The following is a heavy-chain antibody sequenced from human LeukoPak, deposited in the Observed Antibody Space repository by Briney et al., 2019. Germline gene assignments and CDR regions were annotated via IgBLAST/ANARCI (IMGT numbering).Heavy chain of an antibody. Sequence: PGGSLRLSCAASGFTLSNAWMSWVRQAPGKGLEWVCRIKSKTDDGTTDYAAPVKGSFTISRDDSKNTLYLQMNSLKTEDTAVYYCTTGGSMVRGVIRYYWGQGTLVTVSS. J-gene: IGHJ4*02. D-gene: IGHD3-10*01. CDR1: GFTLSNAW. V-gene: IGHV3-15*01. CDR3: TTGGSMVRGVIRYY. CDR2: IKSKTDDGTT.